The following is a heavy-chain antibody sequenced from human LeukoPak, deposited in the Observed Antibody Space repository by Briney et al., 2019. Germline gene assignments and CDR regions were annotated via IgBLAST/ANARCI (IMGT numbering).Heavy chain of an antibody. CDR1: GFTFSSYA. Sequence: GGSLRLSCAASGFTFSSYAMSWVRQAPGKGLEWVAVIWYDGSNKYYADSVKGRFTISRDNSKNTLYLQMNSLRAEDTAVYYCARGATAAGKGIDYWGQGTLVTVSS. V-gene: IGHV3-33*08. CDR3: ARGATAAGKGIDY. J-gene: IGHJ4*02. CDR2: IWYDGSNK. D-gene: IGHD6-13*01.